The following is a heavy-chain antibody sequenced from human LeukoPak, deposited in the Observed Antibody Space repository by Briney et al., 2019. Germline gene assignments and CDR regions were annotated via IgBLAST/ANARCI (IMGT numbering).Heavy chain of an antibody. J-gene: IGHJ4*02. CDR3: ARAVVPAAIGLGYFDY. D-gene: IGHD2-2*01. CDR2: ISSSSSTR. Sequence: GGSLRLSCAASGFTFSSYSMNWVRQAPGKGLEGVSYISSSSSTRYYADSVKGRVTISRDNAKNSLYLQMNSLRAEDTAVYYCARAVVPAAIGLGYFDYWGQGTLVTVSS. CDR1: GFTFSSYS. V-gene: IGHV3-48*04.